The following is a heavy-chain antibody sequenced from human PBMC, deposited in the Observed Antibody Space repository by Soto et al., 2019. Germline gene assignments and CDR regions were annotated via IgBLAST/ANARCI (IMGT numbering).Heavy chain of an antibody. CDR2: IIPIFGTA. D-gene: IGHD4-17*01. Sequence: GASVKVSCKASGGTFNNYAISWVRQAPGLGLEWMGGIIPIFGTANYAQKFQGRVTISADESTSTAYMELSSLRSEDTAVYYCARAQDYGGPYFDYWGQGTLVTVSS. CDR3: ARAQDYGGPYFDY. V-gene: IGHV1-69*13. J-gene: IGHJ4*02. CDR1: GGTFNNYA.